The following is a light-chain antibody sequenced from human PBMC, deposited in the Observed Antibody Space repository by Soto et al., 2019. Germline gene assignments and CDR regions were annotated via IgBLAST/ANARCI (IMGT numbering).Light chain of an antibody. J-gene: IGKJ1*01. V-gene: IGKV3-20*01. CDR3: HQYGDAPQT. CDR2: GAS. Sequence: EIVLTQSPGTLSLSPGERATLSCRASQTITSAHLAWYRQKVGQPPRLLIYGASNRATGIPDRFSGSGSGTDVTLTISRLEPDDFAVYYCHQYGDAPQTFGQGTKVEI. CDR1: QTITSAH.